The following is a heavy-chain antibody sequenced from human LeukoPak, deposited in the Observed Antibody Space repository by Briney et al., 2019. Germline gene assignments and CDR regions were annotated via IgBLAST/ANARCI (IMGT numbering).Heavy chain of an antibody. Sequence: PGGSLRLACAASGLTFSSYWMRWVRQAPEKGLEWVANIKQDGSEKYYVDSVKGRFTISRDNAKNSLYLQMNSLRAEDTAVYYCARKGGATTYGYYYYYMDVWGKGTTVTISS. CDR1: GLTFSSYW. CDR3: ARKGGATTYGYYYYYMDV. J-gene: IGHJ6*03. CDR2: IKQDGSEK. D-gene: IGHD1-26*01. V-gene: IGHV3-7*01.